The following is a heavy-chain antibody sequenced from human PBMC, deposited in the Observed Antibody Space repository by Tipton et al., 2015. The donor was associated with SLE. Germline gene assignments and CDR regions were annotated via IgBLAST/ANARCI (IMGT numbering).Heavy chain of an antibody. CDR2: IFYSGNT. Sequence: LRPSCTVSGGSISSINYYWGWIRQPPGKGLEWIGNIFYSGNTFYNASLRSRVTISVDTSKNQFSLKLTSVTAADTAVYYCARRGSGSHRPRPFDYWGQGTLVTVSS. D-gene: IGHD3-10*01. V-gene: IGHV4-39*07. CDR1: GGSISSINYY. J-gene: IGHJ4*02. CDR3: ARRGSGSHRPRPFDY.